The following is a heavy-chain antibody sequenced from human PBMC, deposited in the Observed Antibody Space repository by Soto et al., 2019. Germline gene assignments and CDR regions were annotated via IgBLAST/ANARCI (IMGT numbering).Heavy chain of an antibody. J-gene: IGHJ4*02. D-gene: IGHD5-12*01. CDR2: ISSSSSYI. CDR1: GFTFSSYT. Sequence: EVQLVESGGGLVKPGGSLRLSCAASGFTFSSYTMNWVREAPGKGLEWVSSISSSSSYIYYADSVKGRFTISRDNAKNSLYLQMNSVRAEDTAVYYCARDDALRRVWGQGTIVTVSS. CDR3: ARDDALRRV. V-gene: IGHV3-21*01.